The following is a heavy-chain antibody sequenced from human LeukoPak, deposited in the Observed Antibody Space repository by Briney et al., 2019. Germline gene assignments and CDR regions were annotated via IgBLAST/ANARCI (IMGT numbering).Heavy chain of an antibody. CDR2: ISSSSSYI. D-gene: IGHD4-23*01. Sequence: PGGSLRLSCAASGFTFSSYSMNWVRQAPGKGLEWVSSISSSSSYIYYADSVKGRFTISRDDAKKSLYLQMNSLRAEDTAVYYCVRDADGGNSWFDSWGQGTLVTVSS. CDR1: GFTFSSYS. V-gene: IGHV3-21*01. CDR3: VRDADGGNSWFDS. J-gene: IGHJ5*01.